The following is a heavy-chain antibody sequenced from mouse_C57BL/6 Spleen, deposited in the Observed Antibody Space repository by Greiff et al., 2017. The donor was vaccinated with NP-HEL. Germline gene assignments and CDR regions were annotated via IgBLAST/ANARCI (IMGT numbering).Heavy chain of an antibody. D-gene: IGHD2-4*01. CDR2: IDPSDSYT. Sequence: QVQLQQPGAELVKPGASVKLSCKASGYTFTSYWMQWVKQRPGQGLEWIGEIDPSDSYTNYNQKFKGKATLTVDTSSSTAYMQLSSLTSEDSAVYYCARTYNEYDGRNAMDYWGQGTSVTVSS. CDR1: GYTFTSYW. V-gene: IGHV1-50*01. J-gene: IGHJ4*01. CDR3: ARTYNEYDGRNAMDY.